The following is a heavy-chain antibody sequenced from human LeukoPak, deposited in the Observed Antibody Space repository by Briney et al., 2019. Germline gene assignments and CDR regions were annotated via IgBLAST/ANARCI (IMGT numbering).Heavy chain of an antibody. J-gene: IGHJ3*01. V-gene: IGHV3-74*03. Sequence: GGSLRLSCAASGFTFNTAWMHWVRQAPGKGLVWVSRIYSDGSGTTYAEFVKGRFTISRDNAKNTLYLQMNSLRIEDTAVYYCATDSGHSFSYWGQGAKVTVSA. CDR3: ATDSGHSFSY. CDR2: IYSDGSGT. CDR1: GFTFNTAW. D-gene: IGHD3-16*01.